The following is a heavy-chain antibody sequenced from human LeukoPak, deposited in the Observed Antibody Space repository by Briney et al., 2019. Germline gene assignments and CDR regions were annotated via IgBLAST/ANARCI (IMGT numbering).Heavy chain of an antibody. CDR2: ISAYNGNT. CDR1: GYTFTSYG. D-gene: IGHD1-26*01. J-gene: IGHJ3*02. V-gene: IGHV1-18*01. Sequence: GASVKVSCKASGYTFTSYGISWVRQAPGQGLEWMGWISAYNGNTNYAQKLQGRVTMTTDTSTSTAYMELRSLRSDDTAVYYCARDWELLRGSEAFDIWGQGTMVTVSS. CDR3: ARDWELLRGSEAFDI.